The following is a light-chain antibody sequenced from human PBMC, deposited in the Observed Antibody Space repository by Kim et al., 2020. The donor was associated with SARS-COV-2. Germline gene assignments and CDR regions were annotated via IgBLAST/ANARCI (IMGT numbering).Light chain of an antibody. CDR3: CSYAGSYTLV. CDR2: DVS. Sequence: GESVTITCAGTGSVGGGYNYVSWYQQHPGKAPKLMIYDVSKRPSGGPDRFSGSESGNTASLTISGLQAEDEGDYYCCSYAGSYTLVFGGGTQLTVL. CDR1: GSVGGGYNY. V-gene: IGLV2-11*01. J-gene: IGLJ2*01.